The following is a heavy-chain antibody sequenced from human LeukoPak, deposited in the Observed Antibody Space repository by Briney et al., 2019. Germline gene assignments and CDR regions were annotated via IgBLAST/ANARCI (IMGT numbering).Heavy chain of an antibody. V-gene: IGHV4-61*02. CDR3: ARGELLPRYYYCYGMDV. J-gene: IGHJ6*02. D-gene: IGHD1-26*01. CDR2: IYTSGST. CDR1: GGSISSGSYY. Sequence: SQTLSLTCTVSGGSISSGSYYWSWLRQPAGKGLEWIGRIYTSGSTNYNPSLKSRVTISVDTSKNQFSLKLSSVTAADTAVYYCARGELLPRYYYCYGMDVWGQGTTVTVSS.